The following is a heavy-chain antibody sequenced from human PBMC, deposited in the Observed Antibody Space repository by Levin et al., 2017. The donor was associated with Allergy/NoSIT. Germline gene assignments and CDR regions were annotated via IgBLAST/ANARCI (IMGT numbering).Heavy chain of an antibody. J-gene: IGHJ5*02. CDR1: GGSISSYY. Sequence: SETLSLTCTVSGGSISSYYWSWIRQPPGKGLEWIGYIYYSGSTNYNPSLKSRVTISVDTSKNQFSLKLSSVTAADTAVYYCARGPAGYCSGGSCFDWFDPWGQGTLVTVSS. CDR3: ARGPAGYCSGGSCFDWFDP. V-gene: IGHV4-59*01. CDR2: IYYSGST. D-gene: IGHD2-15*01.